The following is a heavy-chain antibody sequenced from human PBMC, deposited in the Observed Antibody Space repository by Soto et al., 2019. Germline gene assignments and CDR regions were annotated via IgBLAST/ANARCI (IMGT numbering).Heavy chain of an antibody. V-gene: IGHV4-34*01. CDR2: INHSGST. CDR1: GGSFSGYY. J-gene: IGHJ6*02. CDR3: ARGSGITIFGVVPLYGMDV. D-gene: IGHD3-3*01. Sequence: SETLSLTCAVYGGSFSGYYWSWIRQPPGKGLEWIGEINHSGSTNYNPSLKSRVTISVDTSKNQFSLKLSSVTAADTAVYYCARGSGITIFGVVPLYGMDVWGQGTTVTVSS.